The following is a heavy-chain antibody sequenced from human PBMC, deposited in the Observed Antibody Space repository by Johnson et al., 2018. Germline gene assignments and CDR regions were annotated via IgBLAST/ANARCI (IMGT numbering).Heavy chain of an antibody. D-gene: IGHD1-14*01. CDR1: GFFFSTFW. V-gene: IGHV3-74*01. CDR2: INSDGDIT. CDR3: ATAEYRDPIDY. J-gene: IGHJ4*02. Sequence: VQLQESGGGLVQPGGSVRLSCAGSGFFFSTFWMHWVRQAPGKGLLWVSRINSDGDITTYADSVKGRFTISRDNAKRTVFLQMDSLRVEDTAIYYFATAEYRDPIDYWGQGTLVTVSS.